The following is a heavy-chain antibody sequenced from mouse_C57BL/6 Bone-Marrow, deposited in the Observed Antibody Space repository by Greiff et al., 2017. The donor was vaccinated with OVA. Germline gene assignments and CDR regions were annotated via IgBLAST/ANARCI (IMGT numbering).Heavy chain of an antibody. CDR2: ISNGGGST. CDR3: ARQGIVAHWYFDV. V-gene: IGHV5-12*01. Sequence: DVKLVESGGGLVQPGGSLKLSCAASGFTFSDYYMYWVRQTPEKRLEWVAYISNGGGSTYYPDTVKGRFTISRDNAKNTLYLQMSRLKSEDTAMYYCARQGIVAHWYFDVWGTGTTVTVSS. J-gene: IGHJ1*03. CDR1: GFTFSDYY. D-gene: IGHD1-1*01.